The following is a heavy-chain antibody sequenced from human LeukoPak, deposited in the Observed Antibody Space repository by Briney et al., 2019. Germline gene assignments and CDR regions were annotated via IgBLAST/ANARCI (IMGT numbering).Heavy chain of an antibody. V-gene: IGHV3-23*01. CDR1: GFTFSSYA. D-gene: IGHD1-26*01. Sequence: PGGSLRLSCAASGFTFSSYAMSWVRQAPGRGLEWVSAISGSGATTYYADSVKGRFTISRDNSKNTLYLQMNSLRAEDTALYYCAKSRGESRGASNYWGQGTLVTVSS. CDR2: ISGSGATT. CDR3: AKSRGESRGASNY. J-gene: IGHJ4*02.